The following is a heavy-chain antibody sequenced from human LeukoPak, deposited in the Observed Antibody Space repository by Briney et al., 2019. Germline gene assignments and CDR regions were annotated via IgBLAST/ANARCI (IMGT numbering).Heavy chain of an antibody. CDR1: GFTFSSYG. D-gene: IGHD1-26*01. J-gene: IGHJ4*02. CDR2: IRYDGSNK. CDR3: AESFLEWELLALDY. V-gene: IGHV3-30*02. Sequence: GGSLRLSCAASGFTFSSYGMHWVRQAPGKGLEWVAFIRYDGSNKYYADSVKGRFTIPRDNSKNTLYLQMNSLRAEDTAVYYCAESFLEWELLALDYWGQGTLVTVSS.